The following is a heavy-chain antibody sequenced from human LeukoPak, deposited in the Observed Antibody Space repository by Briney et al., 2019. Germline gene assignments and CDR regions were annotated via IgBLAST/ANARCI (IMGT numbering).Heavy chain of an antibody. V-gene: IGHV3-30*02. CDR1: GFTFSSYG. D-gene: IGHD3-22*01. J-gene: IGHJ5*02. CDR3: AKGAGNYYDSSGEKNWFDP. Sequence: GGSLRLSCAASGFTFSSYGMHWVRQAPGKGLEWVAFIRYDGSNKYYADSVKGRFAISRDNSKNTLYLQMNSLRAEDTAVYYCAKGAGNYYDSSGEKNWFDPWGQGTLVTVSS. CDR2: IRYDGSNK.